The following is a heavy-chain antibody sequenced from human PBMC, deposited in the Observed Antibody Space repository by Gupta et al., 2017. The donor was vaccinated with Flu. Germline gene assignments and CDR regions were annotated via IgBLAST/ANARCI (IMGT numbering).Heavy chain of an antibody. D-gene: IGHD2-21*01. Sequence: SYAYMNWIRQAPGKGLEWVGRLKSEIDGGAADYAAPVRGRFTISRDDLKNTLFLQMNILRIDDTAVYYGASYSSGGITFDVWGQGTMVTVSA. V-gene: IGHV3-15*01. CDR3: ASYSSGGITFDV. CDR2: LKSEIDGGAA. CDR1: SYAY. J-gene: IGHJ3*01.